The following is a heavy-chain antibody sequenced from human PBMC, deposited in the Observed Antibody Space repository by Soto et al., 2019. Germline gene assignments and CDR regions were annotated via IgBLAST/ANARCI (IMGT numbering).Heavy chain of an antibody. Sequence: GASGKVSCKASGFTFTTPAVEGVRQARGQRLEWIGWIVVGSGNTNYAQRFQERVTITRDMSASTAYIELSSLRSEDTAVYYCAADRGFSAYWGQGTLVTVSS. CDR2: IVVGSGNT. J-gene: IGHJ4*02. V-gene: IGHV1-58*01. CDR1: GFTFTTPA. D-gene: IGHD3-22*01. CDR3: AADRGFSAY.